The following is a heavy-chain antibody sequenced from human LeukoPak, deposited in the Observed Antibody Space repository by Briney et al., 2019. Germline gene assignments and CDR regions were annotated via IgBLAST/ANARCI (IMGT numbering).Heavy chain of an antibody. CDR1: GFTVSDHY. D-gene: IGHD3-22*01. V-gene: IGHV3-72*01. J-gene: IGHJ3*02. CDR3: TRPSYYDSRGYSTNGFDI. Sequence: GGSLRLSCVASGFTVSDHYIDWVRQAPGKGLEWVGRNRDKSKSYTTDYAASVRGRFTISRDDSKNSLYLQMYSLKTEDTAVYFCTRPSYYDSRGYSTNGFDIWGQGTMVTVSS. CDR2: NRDKSKSYTT.